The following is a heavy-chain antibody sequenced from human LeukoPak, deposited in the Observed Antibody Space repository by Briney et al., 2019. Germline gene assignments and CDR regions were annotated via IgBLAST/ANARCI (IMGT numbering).Heavy chain of an antibody. J-gene: IGHJ3*02. D-gene: IGHD2-15*01. CDR1: GGTFNSYA. CDR2: IIPIFGTA. CDR3: ARDRGGSMGHAFDI. V-gene: IGHV1-69*13. Sequence: SVKVSCKASGGTFNSYAINWVRQAPGQGLEWMGGIIPIFGTANYAQMFQGRVTITADESTSTAYMELSSLRSEDTAVYYCARDRGGSMGHAFDIWGQGTMVTVSS.